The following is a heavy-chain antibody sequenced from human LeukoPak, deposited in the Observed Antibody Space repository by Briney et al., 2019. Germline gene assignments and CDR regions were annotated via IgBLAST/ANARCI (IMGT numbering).Heavy chain of an antibody. CDR1: GFTFDDYA. D-gene: IGHD6-13*01. CDR3: AKDAGTFYFDY. V-gene: IGHV3-9*01. CDR2: ISWNSGSI. Sequence: GGSLRLSCAASGFTFDDYAMHWVRQAPGKGLEWVSGISWNSGSIGYADSVKGRFTISRDNAKNSLYPQMNSLRAEDTALYYCAKDAGTFYFDYWGQGTLVTVSS. J-gene: IGHJ4*02.